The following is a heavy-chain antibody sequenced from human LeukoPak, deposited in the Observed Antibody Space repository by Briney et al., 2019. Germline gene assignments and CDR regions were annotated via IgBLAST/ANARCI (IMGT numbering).Heavy chain of an antibody. CDR1: GGSFSVYY. Sequence: ASETLSLTCAVYGGSFSVYYWSWIRQPPGKGLEWIGEINHSGSTNYNPSLKSRVTISVDTSKNQFSLKLSSVTAADTAVYYCARFDYCSSTSCYGTDAFDIWGQGTMVTVSS. CDR3: ARFDYCSSTSCYGTDAFDI. D-gene: IGHD2-2*01. J-gene: IGHJ3*02. V-gene: IGHV4-34*01. CDR2: INHSGST.